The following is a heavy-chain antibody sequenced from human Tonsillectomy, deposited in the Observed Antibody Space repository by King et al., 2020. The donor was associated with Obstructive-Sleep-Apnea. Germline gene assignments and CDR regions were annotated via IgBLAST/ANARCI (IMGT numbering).Heavy chain of an antibody. D-gene: IGHD3-16*01. CDR1: GFTFSDYY. J-gene: IGHJ4*02. CDR3: TRGVFSDF. Sequence: QVQLVESGGGLVKPGGSLRPSCAASGFTFSDYYMNWIRQSPGKGLEWLAFVSGTGHSLYYADSVRGRFTISRDNDKNSLSLQMNSLRAADTAIYYCTRGVFSDFWGRETLVTFSS. V-gene: IGHV3-11*01. CDR2: VSGTGHSL.